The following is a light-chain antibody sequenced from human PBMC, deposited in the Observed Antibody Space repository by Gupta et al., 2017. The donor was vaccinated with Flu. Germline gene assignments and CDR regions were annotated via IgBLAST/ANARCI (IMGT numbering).Light chain of an antibody. CDR2: TAS. Sequence: EIVLTQSPGTLSLSPGERATLSCKASQSVSSYLAWYQQKPGQAPRLLIYTASSRATGLPDRFSGSGSGTDFTLTISRLEPEDFAVYYCQQYGTSPPITFGQGTRLEIK. CDR1: QSVSSY. V-gene: IGKV3-20*01. CDR3: QQYGTSPPIT. J-gene: IGKJ5*01.